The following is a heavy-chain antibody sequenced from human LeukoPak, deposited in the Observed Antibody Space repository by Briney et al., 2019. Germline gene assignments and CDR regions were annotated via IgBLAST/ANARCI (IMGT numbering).Heavy chain of an antibody. V-gene: IGHV3-21*01. Sequence: GGSLRLSCAASGFTFSSYSMNWVRQAPGKGLEWVSAISSSSSYIYYADSVKGRFTISRDNAKNSLYLQMNSRRAEDTAVYYCAKSSGKYDFWSGLGYWGQGTLVTVSS. D-gene: IGHD3-3*01. CDR1: GFTFSSYS. J-gene: IGHJ4*02. CDR3: AKSSGKYDFWSGLGY. CDR2: ISSSSSYI.